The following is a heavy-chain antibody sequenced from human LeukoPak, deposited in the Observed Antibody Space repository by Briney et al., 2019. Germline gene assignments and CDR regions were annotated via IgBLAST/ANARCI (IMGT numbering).Heavy chain of an antibody. CDR1: GGSISSSSYY. V-gene: IGHV4-61*01. J-gene: IGHJ5*02. D-gene: IGHD6-19*01. CDR2: VYYSGST. CDR3: ANTAVAGSIGWFDP. Sequence: SETLSLTCTVSGGSISSSSYYWSWIRQPPGKGLEWIGYVYYSGSTNYNPSLKSRVTISVDTSKNQFSLRLSSVTAADTAVYYCANTAVAGSIGWFDPWGQGTLVTVSS.